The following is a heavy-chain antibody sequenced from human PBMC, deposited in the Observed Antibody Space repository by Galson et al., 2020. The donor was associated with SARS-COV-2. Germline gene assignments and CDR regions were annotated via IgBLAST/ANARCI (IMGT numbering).Heavy chain of an antibody. CDR2: INHSGST. V-gene: IGHV4-34*01. CDR1: GGSFSGYY. CDR3: AGRYIVVVPAAMGVLYYYYGMDV. J-gene: IGHJ6*02. Sequence: SETLSLTCAVYGGSFSGYYWSWIRQPPGKGLEWLGEINHSGSTNYNPSLTSLVTIQVDTSKNHFSLKLSSVTAADTAVYYCAGRYIVVVPAAMGVLYYYYGMDVWGQGTTVAVSS. D-gene: IGHD2-2*01.